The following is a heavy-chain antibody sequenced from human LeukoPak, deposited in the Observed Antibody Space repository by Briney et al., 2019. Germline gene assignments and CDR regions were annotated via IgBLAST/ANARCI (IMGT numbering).Heavy chain of an antibody. Sequence: PGGSLRLSCAASGFTFSSYSMNWVRQAPGKGLEWVSSISSSSSYIYYVDSVKGRFTISRDNAKNSLYLQMNSLRAEDTAVYYCARDPHIVVARAFDIWGQGTMVTVSS. CDR1: GFTFSSYS. D-gene: IGHD2-15*01. CDR2: ISSSSSYI. J-gene: IGHJ3*02. V-gene: IGHV3-21*01. CDR3: ARDPHIVVARAFDI.